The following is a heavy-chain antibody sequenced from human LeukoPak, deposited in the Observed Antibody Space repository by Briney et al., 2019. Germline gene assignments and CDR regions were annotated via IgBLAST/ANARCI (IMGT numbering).Heavy chain of an antibody. D-gene: IGHD6-6*01. CDR2: MSAKNGNT. CDR3: ARGHKSSDF. Sequence: ASVKVSYKASDYTFTNYGTTWVRQAPGQGLEWMGWMSAKNGNTNYAQKPHGRVTITTDTSTNTAYMELRSLRSDNTAVYDCARGHKSSDFWGQGTLVTVSS. J-gene: IGHJ4*02. V-gene: IGHV1-18*01. CDR1: DYTFTNYG.